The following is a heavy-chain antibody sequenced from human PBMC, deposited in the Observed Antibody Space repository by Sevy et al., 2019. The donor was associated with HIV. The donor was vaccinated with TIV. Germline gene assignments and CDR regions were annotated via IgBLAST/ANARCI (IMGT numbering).Heavy chain of an antibody. CDR2: ISYSERT. V-gene: IGHV4-31*03. Sequence: SETLSLTCTVSGDSISSLNYYWSWIRQHPGKGLEWIGYISYSERTYYNPSLKSRVTISVDTSKNQFSLKLISVTAAGTAVFYCARANAYLASDAFDIWGQGTLVTVSS. CDR1: GDSISSLNYY. CDR3: ARANAYLASDAFDI. J-gene: IGHJ3*02. D-gene: IGHD1-26*01.